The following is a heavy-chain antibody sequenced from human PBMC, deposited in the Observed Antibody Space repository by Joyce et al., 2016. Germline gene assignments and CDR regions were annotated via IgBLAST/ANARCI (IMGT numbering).Heavy chain of an antibody. V-gene: IGHV3-21*01. D-gene: IGHD3-3*02. CDR2: ISGNKYYI. J-gene: IGHJ3*02. Sequence: EVQVMESGGGLVKPGGSLRLSCAASGFTFSSYSLHWVRRAPGKGLEWVSCISGNKYYIYYADSVKGRFTISRDDPKNSLSLHMDRLRAEDTAVYYCVRGDGSSIFDAFDIWGQGTVVTVSS. CDR1: GFTFSSYS. CDR3: VRGDGSSIFDAFDI.